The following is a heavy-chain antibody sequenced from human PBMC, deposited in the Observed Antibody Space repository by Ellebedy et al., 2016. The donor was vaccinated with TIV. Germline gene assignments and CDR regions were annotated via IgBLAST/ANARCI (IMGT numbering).Heavy chain of an antibody. D-gene: IGHD2/OR15-2a*01. J-gene: IGHJ6*02. V-gene: IGHV3-30*18. CDR3: AKEIARSYGMDV. Sequence: GESLKISCAAPGFTFSSYGMHWVRQAPGKGLEWVAVISYDGSNKYYADSVKGRFTISRDNSKNTLYLQMNSLRAEDTAVYYCAKEIARSYGMDVWGQGTTVTVSS. CDR2: ISYDGSNK. CDR1: GFTFSSYG.